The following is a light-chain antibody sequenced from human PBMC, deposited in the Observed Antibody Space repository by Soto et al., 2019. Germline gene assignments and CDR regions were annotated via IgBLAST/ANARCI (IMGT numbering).Light chain of an antibody. CDR1: QNVSSNL. Sequence: VLTHSPGTLSLSPFERATLSFRSIQNVSSNLLVWYQQHPGQAPRLLIYGASSRATGIPDRFSGSGSGTDFTLTITRLEPEDFAVYYCQQYGGPVPWTFGQGTKVDIK. CDR2: GAS. CDR3: QQYGGPVPWT. J-gene: IGKJ1*01. V-gene: IGKV3-20*01.